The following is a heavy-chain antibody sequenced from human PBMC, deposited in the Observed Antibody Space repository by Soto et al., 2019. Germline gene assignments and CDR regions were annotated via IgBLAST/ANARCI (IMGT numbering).Heavy chain of an antibody. J-gene: IGHJ4*02. CDR1: GFTFDDFA. CDR2: ISADVDNT. V-gene: IGHV3-23*01. D-gene: IGHD3-9*01. CDR3: ARHPSTGSADY. Sequence: GGSLRLSCAASGFTFDDFALNWVRQAPGKGLEWVSTISADVDNTHYADSVKGRLTISRDNSKRMLYLQMNRLKVDDTAVYYCARHPSTGSADYWGQGTLVTVSS.